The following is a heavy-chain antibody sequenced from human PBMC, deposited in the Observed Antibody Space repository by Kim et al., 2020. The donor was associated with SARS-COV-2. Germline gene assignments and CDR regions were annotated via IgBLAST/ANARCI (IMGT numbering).Heavy chain of an antibody. D-gene: IGHD5-18*01. CDR2: ISYDGSNK. CDR3: ARDLDTAMVTGVLVGYYYYCGMDV. V-gene: IGHV3-30-3*01. CDR1: GFTFSSYA. J-gene: IGHJ6*02. Sequence: GGSLRLSCAASGFTFSSYAMHWVRQAPGKGLEWVAVISYDGSNKYYADSVKGRFTISRDNSKNTLYLQMNSLRAEDTAVYYCARDLDTAMVTGVLVGYYYYCGMDVWGQGTTVTVSS.